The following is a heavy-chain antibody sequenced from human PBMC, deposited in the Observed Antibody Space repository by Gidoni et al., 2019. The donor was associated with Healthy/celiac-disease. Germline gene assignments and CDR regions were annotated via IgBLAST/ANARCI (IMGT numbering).Heavy chain of an antibody. CDR2: ISWNSGSI. CDR1: GFPFDDYA. CDR3: AKASDYDSSGYHFDY. D-gene: IGHD3-22*01. Sequence: EVQLVESGGGLVQPGRSLRLSCAASGFPFDDYAMHWVRQAPGKGLEWVSGISWNSGSIGYADSVKGRFTISRDNAKNSLYLQMNSLRAEDTALYYCAKASDYDSSGYHFDYWGQGTLVTVSS. J-gene: IGHJ4*02. V-gene: IGHV3-9*01.